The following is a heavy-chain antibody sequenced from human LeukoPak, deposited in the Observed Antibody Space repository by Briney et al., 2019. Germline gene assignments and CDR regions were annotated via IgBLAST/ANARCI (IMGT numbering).Heavy chain of an antibody. J-gene: IGHJ4*02. CDR3: AKRASGSGTSLYYFDY. V-gene: IGHV3-23*01. Sequence: PGGSLRLSCAASGFTFSSYAMSWVRQAPGKGLEWVSVISNRGGSTFYADSVKGRFTISRDNSKSTLYLQMNSLRAEDTAVYYCAKRASGSGTSLYYFDYWGQGTLVTVSS. CDR2: ISNRGGST. D-gene: IGHD3-10*01. CDR1: GFTFSSYA.